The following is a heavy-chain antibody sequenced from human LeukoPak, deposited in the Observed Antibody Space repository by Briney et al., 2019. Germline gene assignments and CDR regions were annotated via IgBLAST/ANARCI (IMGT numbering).Heavy chain of an antibody. J-gene: IGHJ4*02. CDR2: ISHDERNN. CDR3: ARGLSTRFDY. V-gene: IGHV3-30*04. CDR1: GFTFRRFA. Sequence: GGSLRLSCAASGFTFRRFAMHWVRQAPGKGLEWVAFISHDERNNYYADSVKGRFTISRDNSKNMLYLQMHSLRAEDTAVYYCARGLSTRFDYWGQGTLVTVSS.